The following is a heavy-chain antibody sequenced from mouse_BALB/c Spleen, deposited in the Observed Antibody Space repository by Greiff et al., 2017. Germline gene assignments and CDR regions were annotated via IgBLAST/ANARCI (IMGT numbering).Heavy chain of an antibody. CDR2: ISSGGSYT. CDR1: GFTFSSYA. J-gene: IGHJ3*01. CDR3: SRHGGNYRSWFAY. V-gene: IGHV5-9-3*01. Sequence: EVQLVESGGGLVKPGGSLTLSCAASGFTFSSYAMSWVRQTPEKRLEWVATISSGGSYTYYPDSVKGRFTISRDNAKNTLYLQMSSLRSEDTAMYYVSRHGGNYRSWFAYWGQGTLVTVSA. D-gene: IGHD2-14*01.